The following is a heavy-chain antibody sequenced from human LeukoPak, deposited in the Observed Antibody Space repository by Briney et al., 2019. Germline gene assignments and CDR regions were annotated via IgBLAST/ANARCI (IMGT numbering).Heavy chain of an antibody. V-gene: IGHV4-59*08. D-gene: IGHD3-22*01. CDR3: ARHGTDSSGYLPLDY. Sequence: SETLSLTCTVSGGSISSYYWSWIRQPPGKGLEWIGYIYYSGSTNYNPSLKSRVTISVDTSKNQFSLKLSSVTAADTAVYYCARHGTDSSGYLPLDYWGQGTLVTVSS. CDR1: GGSISSYY. CDR2: IYYSGST. J-gene: IGHJ4*02.